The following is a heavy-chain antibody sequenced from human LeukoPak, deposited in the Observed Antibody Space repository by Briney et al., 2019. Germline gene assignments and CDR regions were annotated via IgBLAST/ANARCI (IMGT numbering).Heavy chain of an antibody. CDR3: ARVEEYNWNYEGFDP. V-gene: IGHV4-61*02. D-gene: IGHD1-7*01. Sequence: SETLSLTCTVSGGSISSGSYYWSWIRQPAGKGLEWIGRIYASGSTNYNPSLKSRVTISVDTSKNQFSLKLSSVTAADTAVYYCARVEEYNWNYEGFDPWGQGTLVTVPS. CDR1: GGSISSGSYY. J-gene: IGHJ5*02. CDR2: IYASGST.